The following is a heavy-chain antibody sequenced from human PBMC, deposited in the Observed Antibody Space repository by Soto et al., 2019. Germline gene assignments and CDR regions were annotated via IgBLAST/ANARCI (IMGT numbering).Heavy chain of an antibody. V-gene: IGHV4-4*07. CDR1: GGSISSYY. J-gene: IGHJ6*02. D-gene: IGHD3-10*01. CDR3: ARENTMVRGVIIRYYYGMDV. Sequence: SETLSLTCTVSGGSISSYYRSWIRQPAGKGLEWIGRIYTSGSTNYNPSLKSRVTMSVDTSKNQFSLKLSSVTAADTAVYYCARENTMVRGVIIRYYYGMDVWGQGTTVTVSS. CDR2: IYTSGST.